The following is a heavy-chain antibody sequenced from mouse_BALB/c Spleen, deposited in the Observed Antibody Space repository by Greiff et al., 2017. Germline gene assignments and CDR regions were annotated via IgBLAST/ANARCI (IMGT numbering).Heavy chain of an antibody. CDR1: GFSLTGYG. CDR3: TRYGNYEAMDD. Sequence: VHLVESGPGLVAPSQSLSITCTVSGFSLTGYGVNWVRQPPGKGLEWLGMIWGDGSTDYNSALKSRLSISKDNSKSQVFLKMNSLQSDDTARYYCTRYGNYEAMDDWGQGTSVTVSS. D-gene: IGHD2-10*02. J-gene: IGHJ4*01. V-gene: IGHV2-6-7*01. CDR2: IWGDGST.